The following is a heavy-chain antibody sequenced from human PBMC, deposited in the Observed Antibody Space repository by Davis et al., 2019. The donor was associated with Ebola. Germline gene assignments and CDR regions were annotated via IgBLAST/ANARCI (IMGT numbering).Heavy chain of an antibody. CDR2: IYYSGST. Sequence: PSETLSLTCTVSGGSISSSSYYWGWIRQPPGKGLEWIGSIYYSGSTYYNPSLKSRVTISVDTSKNQFSLKLSSVTAADTAVYYCARDGGYSGSDAFDIWGQGTMVTVSS. D-gene: IGHD5-12*01. CDR1: GGSISSSSYY. J-gene: IGHJ3*02. CDR3: ARDGGYSGSDAFDI. V-gene: IGHV4-39*07.